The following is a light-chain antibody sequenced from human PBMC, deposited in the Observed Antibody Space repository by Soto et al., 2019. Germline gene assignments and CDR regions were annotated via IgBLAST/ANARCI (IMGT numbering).Light chain of an antibody. V-gene: IGLV3-21*02. CDR1: NIGSKT. Sequence: SYELTQPPSMSLAPGQTARITCGGNNIGSKTVHWYQQKPGQAPVLVVYDDSDRPSGIPERFSGSNSGTSASLAINGFRSDDEADYYCAAWDDNLNAYVFGSGTKLTVL. CDR2: DDS. CDR3: AAWDDNLNAYV. J-gene: IGLJ1*01.